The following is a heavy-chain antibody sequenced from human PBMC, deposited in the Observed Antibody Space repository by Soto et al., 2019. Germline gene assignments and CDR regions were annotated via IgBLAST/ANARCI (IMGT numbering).Heavy chain of an antibody. J-gene: IGHJ5*02. CDR3: ARDRYSSSGWFDP. D-gene: IGHD6-6*01. V-gene: IGHV6-1*01. CDR2: TYYRSRFFS. CDR1: GDSVSSYSAA. Sequence: PSQTLSLPCAISGDSVSSYSAACNFIRQSPSGGLEWLGRTYYRSRFFSDYAESVKSRIIINPDTSKNQFSLQLKSVTPEDTAVYYCARDRYSSSGWFDPWGPGTPVTVSS.